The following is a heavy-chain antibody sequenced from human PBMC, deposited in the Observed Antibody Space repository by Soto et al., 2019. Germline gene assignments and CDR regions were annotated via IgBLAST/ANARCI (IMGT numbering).Heavy chain of an antibody. Sequence: AGGSLRLSCAASGFTFSSYSMNWVRQAPGKGLEWVSSISSSSSYIYYADSVKGRFTISRDNAKNSLYLQMNSLRAEDTAVYYCARDAGIDWSSWFDPWGQGTLVTVSS. D-gene: IGHD1-1*01. J-gene: IGHJ5*02. CDR2: ISSSSSYI. CDR3: ARDAGIDWSSWFDP. CDR1: GFTFSSYS. V-gene: IGHV3-21*01.